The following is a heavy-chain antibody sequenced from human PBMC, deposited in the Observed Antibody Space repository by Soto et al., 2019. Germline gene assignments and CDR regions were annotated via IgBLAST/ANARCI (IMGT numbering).Heavy chain of an antibody. CDR1: GGTFNNYA. CDR2: IIPIFHTA. J-gene: IGHJ6*02. Sequence: ASVKVSCKASGGTFNNYAISWVRQAPGQGLEWMGGIIPIFHTANYEQKFQARVTITADETANTAYMELSSLRSEDTAVYYCARVGYCNTTECLFYYYHYGMDVWGQGTTVTVSS. CDR3: ARVGYCNTTECLFYYYHYGMDV. D-gene: IGHD2-15*01. V-gene: IGHV1-69*13.